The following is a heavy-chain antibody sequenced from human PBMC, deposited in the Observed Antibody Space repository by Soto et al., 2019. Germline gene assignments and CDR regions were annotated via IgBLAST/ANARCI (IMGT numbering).Heavy chain of an antibody. CDR3: AKVTLTNFWNYDILTAPFQH. Sequence: PGGSLRLSCAASGFTFSSYGMHWVRQAPGKGLEWVAVISYDGSNKYYADSVKGRFTISRDNSKNTLYLQMNSLRAEDTAVYYCAKVTLTNFWNYDILTAPFQHWAQGTLVTVSA. CDR2: ISYDGSNK. J-gene: IGHJ1*01. V-gene: IGHV3-30*18. CDR1: GFTFSSYG. D-gene: IGHD3-9*01.